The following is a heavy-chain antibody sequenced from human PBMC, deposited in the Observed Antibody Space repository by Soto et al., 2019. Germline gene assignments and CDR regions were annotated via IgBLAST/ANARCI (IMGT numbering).Heavy chain of an antibody. CDR1: GYSFTIYW. CDR2: INPSDSYT. D-gene: IGHD2-2*02. Sequence: GESLKISCQGSGYSFTIYWIGWVRQMPGKGLEWMGRINPSDSYTTYSPSFQGHVTISTDKSFSTAYLQWSGLKASDTAMYYCARLVYCTGTSCYTFDSWGQGTLVTVSS. J-gene: IGHJ4*02. V-gene: IGHV5-10-1*01. CDR3: ARLVYCTGTSCYTFDS.